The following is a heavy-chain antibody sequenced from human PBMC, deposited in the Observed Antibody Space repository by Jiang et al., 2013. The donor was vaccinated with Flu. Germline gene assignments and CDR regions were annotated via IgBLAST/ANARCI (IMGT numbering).Heavy chain of an antibody. CDR2: INPNSGGT. J-gene: IGHJ3*02. Sequence: SVKVSCKASGYTFTGYYMHWVRQAPGQGLEWMGWINPNSGGTNYAQKFQGRVTMTRDTSISTAYMELSRLRSDDTAVYYCAREVDSTTSWRGHAFDIWGQGTMVTVSS. D-gene: IGHD6-6*01. CDR3: AREVDSTTSWRGHAFDI. CDR1: GYTFTGYY. V-gene: IGHV1-2*02.